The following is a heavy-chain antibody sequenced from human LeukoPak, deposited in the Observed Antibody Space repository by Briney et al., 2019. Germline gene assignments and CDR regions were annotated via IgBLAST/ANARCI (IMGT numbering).Heavy chain of an antibody. Sequence: SSQTLSLTCTVSGGSISSYYWSWIRQPPGKGLGWIGYIYYSGSTNYNPSLRSRVTISVDTSKNQFSLKLSSVTAADTAVYYCARQSARRGSGLDAFDIWGQGTRVTVSS. D-gene: IGHD6-19*01. CDR2: IYYSGST. CDR1: GGSISSYY. V-gene: IGHV4-59*08. J-gene: IGHJ3*02. CDR3: ARQSARRGSGLDAFDI.